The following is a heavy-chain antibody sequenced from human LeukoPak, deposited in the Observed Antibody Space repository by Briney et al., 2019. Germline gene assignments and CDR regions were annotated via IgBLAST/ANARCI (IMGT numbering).Heavy chain of an antibody. J-gene: IGHJ5*02. CDR2: IYYSGST. CDR3: ARDRHFWSGTNWFDP. D-gene: IGHD3-3*02. Sequence: PSETLSLTCTVSGGSISSYYWSWIRQPPGKGLEWIGYIYYSGSTNYNPSLKSRVTISVDTSQNQFSLKLSSVTAADTAVYYCARDRHFWSGTNWFDPWGQGTLVTVS. V-gene: IGHV4-59*01. CDR1: GGSISSYY.